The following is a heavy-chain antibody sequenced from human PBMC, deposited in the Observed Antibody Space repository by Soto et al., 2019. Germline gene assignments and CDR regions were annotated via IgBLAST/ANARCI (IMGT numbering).Heavy chain of an antibody. CDR1: GESFSRYS. CDR3: AKKRYSGFEI. J-gene: IGHJ4*02. D-gene: IGHD3-22*01. CDR2: INYYGNT. V-gene: IGHV4-34*01. Sequence: SETLSLTCTVYGESFSRYSWTWIRQSPGEGLEWIGEINYYGNTVYSASLKSRATISIDTSKMQVSVRLTSVTAADTATYYCAKKRYSGFEIWGQGTPVTVSS.